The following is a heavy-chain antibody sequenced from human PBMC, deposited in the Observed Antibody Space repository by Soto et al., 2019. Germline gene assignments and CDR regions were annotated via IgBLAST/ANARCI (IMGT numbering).Heavy chain of an antibody. Sequence: QVHLVQTGAEVKKPGASVKVSCKASGYTFTSYGITWVRQAPGQGLEWMGWISAHNGNTDYAQKLQGRVIVTRDTSTSTAYMELRSLRSDDTSVYYCARGRYGDYWGQGALVTVSS. CDR3: ARGRYGDY. CDR1: GYTFTSYG. CDR2: ISAHNGNT. J-gene: IGHJ4*02. V-gene: IGHV1-18*01. D-gene: IGHD1-1*01.